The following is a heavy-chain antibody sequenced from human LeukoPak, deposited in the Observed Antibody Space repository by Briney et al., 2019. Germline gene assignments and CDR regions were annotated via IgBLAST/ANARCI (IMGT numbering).Heavy chain of an antibody. V-gene: IGHV3-53*01. CDR1: GFTLSSTY. D-gene: IGHD3-22*01. J-gene: IGHJ4*02. CDR3: ASQHSSAHEYYFDY. CDR2: IYSGGRT. Sequence: PGGSLRLSCAASGFTLSSTYMSWVRQAPGKGLGWVSVIYSGGRTYYADSVKGRFTISRDNSKNPLYLQMNSLRAEDTAVYYCASQHSSAHEYYFDYWGQGTLVTVSS.